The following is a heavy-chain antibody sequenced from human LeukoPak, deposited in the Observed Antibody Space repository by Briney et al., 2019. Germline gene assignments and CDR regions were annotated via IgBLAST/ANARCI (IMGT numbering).Heavy chain of an antibody. J-gene: IGHJ4*02. CDR2: ISGSGGST. Sequence: PGGSLRLSCAASGFTFSSYAMSWVRQAPGKGLEWVSAISGSGGSTYYADSVKGRFTISRDNSKTTLYLQMNSLRAEDTAVYYCAKQIAAAGTVLDDYWGQGTLVTVSS. CDR1: GFTFSSYA. D-gene: IGHD6-13*01. V-gene: IGHV3-23*01. CDR3: AKQIAAAGTVLDDY.